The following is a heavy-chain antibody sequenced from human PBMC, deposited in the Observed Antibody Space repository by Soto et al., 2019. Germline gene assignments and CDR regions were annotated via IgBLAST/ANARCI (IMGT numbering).Heavy chain of an antibody. D-gene: IGHD1-20*01. CDR1: GDSFNTAGCY. V-gene: IGHV4-31*03. J-gene: IGHJ3*02. CDR3: ARDFGINAFDI. Sequence: PSETLSLTCTVSGDSFNTAGCYWSWIRQHPEKGLEWIGYIYSSGTTYYNPSLRSRISISMDTSKNQFSLKLSSVTAADTAVYYCARDFGINAFDIWGQGTMVTVSS. CDR2: IYSSGTT.